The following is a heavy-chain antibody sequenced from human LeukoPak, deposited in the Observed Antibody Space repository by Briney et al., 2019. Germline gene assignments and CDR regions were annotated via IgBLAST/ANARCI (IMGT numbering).Heavy chain of an antibody. V-gene: IGHV3-48*01. D-gene: IGHD3-10*01. Sequence: PGGSLRLSCAASGFTFSSYGMNWVRQAPGKGLEWVSYISSSSSTIHYADSVKGRFTIPRDNAKNSLYLQMDSLRAEDTAVYYCARDLSYYSEYFQHWGQGTLVTVSS. CDR1: GFTFSSYG. CDR3: ARDLSYYSEYFQH. J-gene: IGHJ1*01. CDR2: ISSSSSTI.